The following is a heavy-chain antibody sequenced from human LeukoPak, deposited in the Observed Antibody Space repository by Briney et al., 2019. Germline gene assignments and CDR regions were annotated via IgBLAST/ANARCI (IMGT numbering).Heavy chain of an antibody. V-gene: IGHV3-15*01. Sequence: GGSLRLSCGASGFTFRSYGMHWVRQAPGKGLEWVGRIKSKTDGGTTDYAAPVKGRFTISRDDSKNTLYLQMNSLKTEDTAAYYCTTDSSSWAVWGQGTLVTVSS. CDR2: IKSKTDGGTT. CDR1: GFTFRSYG. D-gene: IGHD6-13*01. CDR3: TTDSSSWAV. J-gene: IGHJ4*02.